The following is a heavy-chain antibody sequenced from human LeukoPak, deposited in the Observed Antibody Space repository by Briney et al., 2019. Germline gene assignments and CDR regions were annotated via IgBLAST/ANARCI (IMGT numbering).Heavy chain of an antibody. CDR1: GGSISSYY. D-gene: IGHD2-2*01. Sequence: SETLSLTCTVSGGSISSYYWSWIRQPPGKGLEWIGEINHTGITKYNPSLKSRVTISLGTSKNQFSLKLTSVTAADTAMYYCARSEDCGSSSCYWFDPWGQGTLVTVSS. CDR2: INHTGIT. V-gene: IGHV4-34*01. CDR3: ARSEDCGSSSCYWFDP. J-gene: IGHJ5*02.